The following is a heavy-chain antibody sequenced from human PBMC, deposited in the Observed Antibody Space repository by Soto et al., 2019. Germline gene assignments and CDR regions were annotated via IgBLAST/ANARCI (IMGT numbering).Heavy chain of an antibody. J-gene: IGHJ3*02. Sequence: QITVKESGPTLVTPTQTLTLTCTFSGFSFSTSGAGVGWIRQPPGKALEWLALIFWNDDKRYTPSLNSRLTINKDTSNNQVVLTMSNLDPVDTATYFCAHRRGASTTGGAFDIWGLGTKVTVSS. CDR1: GFSFSTSGAG. V-gene: IGHV2-5*01. D-gene: IGHD1-1*01. CDR3: AHRRGASTTGGAFDI. CDR2: IFWNDDK.